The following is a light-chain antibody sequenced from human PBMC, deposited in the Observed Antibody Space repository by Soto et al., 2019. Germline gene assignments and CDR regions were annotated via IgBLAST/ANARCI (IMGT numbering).Light chain of an antibody. CDR1: QSVSNNY. CDR3: QQYGSSPTWT. CDR2: GAS. J-gene: IGKJ1*01. V-gene: IGKV3-20*01. Sequence: EIVLTQSPGTLSLSPGERATLSCRAIQSVSNNYLAWYQQKPGQAPRLLIYGASTRATGIPDRLSGSGSGTDFTLTISRLEPEDSAVYYCQQYGSSPTWTFGQGTKVDI.